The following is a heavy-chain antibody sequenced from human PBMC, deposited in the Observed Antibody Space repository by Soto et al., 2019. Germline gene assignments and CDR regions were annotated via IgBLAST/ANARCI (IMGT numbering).Heavy chain of an antibody. CDR2: IYYSGST. J-gene: IGHJ6*02. Sequence: SETLSLTCTVSGGSVSSGSYYWSWIRQPPGKGLEWIGYIYYSGSTNYNPSLKSRVTISVDTSKNQFSLKLSSVTAADTAVYYCARDAAMVTDYYYGMVVWGQGTTVTVSS. V-gene: IGHV4-61*01. CDR1: GGSVSSGSYY. D-gene: IGHD5-18*01. CDR3: ARDAAMVTDYYYGMVV.